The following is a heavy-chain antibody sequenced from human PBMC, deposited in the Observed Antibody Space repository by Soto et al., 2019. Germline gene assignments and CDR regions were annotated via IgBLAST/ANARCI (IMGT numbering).Heavy chain of an antibody. D-gene: IGHD2-15*01. Sequence: PGGSLRLSCAASGFTFSDHAMTWVRQAPGKGLKWVSSISSLGTTRNYAESVMGRFTVSRDNAKNSLFLQMNSLSAEGTAVYYCARAGRFCGAGSCYFDYWGQGTLVTVSS. CDR2: ISSLGTTR. CDR1: GFTFSDHA. J-gene: IGHJ4*02. CDR3: ARAGRFCGAGSCYFDY. V-gene: IGHV3-11*01.